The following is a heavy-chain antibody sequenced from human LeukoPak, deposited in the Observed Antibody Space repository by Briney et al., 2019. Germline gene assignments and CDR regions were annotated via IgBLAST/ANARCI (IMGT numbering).Heavy chain of an antibody. CDR2: IGASGGGDT. J-gene: IGHJ4*02. Sequence: PGGSLRLSCAASGFTFGSYAMTWARRSPGKGLEWVSTIGASGGGDTYYADSVKGRFTISRDNSKNTLYLQMKSLRAEDTAVYYCAKDDASGSYSHYWGQGTLVSVSS. D-gene: IGHD1-26*01. CDR1: GFTFGSYA. CDR3: AKDDASGSYSHY. V-gene: IGHV3-23*01.